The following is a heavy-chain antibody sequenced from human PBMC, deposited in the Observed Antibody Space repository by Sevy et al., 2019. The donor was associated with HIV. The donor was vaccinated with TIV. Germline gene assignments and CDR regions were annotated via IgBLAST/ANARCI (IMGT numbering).Heavy chain of an antibody. D-gene: IGHD3-22*01. V-gene: IGHV1-18*04. CDR2: ISAYNGNT. Sequence: ASVEVSCKASGYTFTSYGISWVRQAPGQGLEWMGWISAYNGNTNYAQKLQGRVTMTTDTSTSTAYMELRSLRSDDTAVYYCARDTYYYDSSGYYWFDYWGQGTLVTVSS. J-gene: IGHJ4*02. CDR3: ARDTYYYDSSGYYWFDY. CDR1: GYTFTSYG.